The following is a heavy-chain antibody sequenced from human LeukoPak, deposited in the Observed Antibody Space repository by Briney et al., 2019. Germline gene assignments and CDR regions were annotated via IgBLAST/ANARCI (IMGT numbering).Heavy chain of an antibody. CDR3: ARARFPDSSNIGAYFDY. D-gene: IGHD3-10*01. J-gene: IGHJ4*02. Sequence: SETLSLTCTVSGGSISSYYWSWIRQPPGKGLEWIGYIYYSGSTNYNPSLKSRVTISVDTSKNQFSLKLSSVTAADTAVYYCARARFPDSSNIGAYFDYWGQGTLVTVSS. V-gene: IGHV4-59*08. CDR1: GGSISSYY. CDR2: IYYSGST.